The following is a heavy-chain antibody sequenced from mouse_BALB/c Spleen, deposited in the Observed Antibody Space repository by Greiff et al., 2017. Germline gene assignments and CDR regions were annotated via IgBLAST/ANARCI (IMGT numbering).Heavy chain of an antibody. J-gene: IGHJ3*01. Sequence: VKLVESGPGLVAPSQSLSITCTVSGFSLTSYGVHWVRQPPGKGLEWLGVIWAGGSTNYNSALMSRLSISKDNSKSQVFLKMNSLQTDDTAMYYCAREGGYYGSSPWFAYWGQGTLVTVSA. D-gene: IGHD1-1*01. CDR2: IWAGGST. V-gene: IGHV2-9*02. CDR1: GFSLTSYG. CDR3: AREGGYYGSSPWFAY.